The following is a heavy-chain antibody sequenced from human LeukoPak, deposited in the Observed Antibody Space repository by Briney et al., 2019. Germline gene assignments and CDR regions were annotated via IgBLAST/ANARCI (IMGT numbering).Heavy chain of an antibody. Sequence: PGGSLRLSCAASGSTFNSYAVHWVRQAPGKGLEWVAVISYDGSINFYAASVKGRFTISRDNSKNTLYLQMNSLRAEDTALYFCARDRRYCSGGSCYFDYFFDYWGQGTLVTVSS. CDR1: GSTFNSYA. V-gene: IGHV3-30-3*01. D-gene: IGHD2-15*01. CDR2: ISYDGSIN. J-gene: IGHJ4*02. CDR3: ARDRRYCSGGSCYFDYFFDY.